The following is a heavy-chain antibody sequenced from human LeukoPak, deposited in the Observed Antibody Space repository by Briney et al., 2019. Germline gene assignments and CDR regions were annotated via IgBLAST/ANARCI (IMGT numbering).Heavy chain of an antibody. V-gene: IGHV3-66*01. CDR3: ARGTVTMVDY. CDR2: IYSGGST. CDR1: GFTVSSNY. J-gene: IGHJ4*02. Sequence: GGSLRLSCAASGFTVSSNYMSWVRQAPGRGLEWVSVIYSGGSTYYADSVKGRSTISRDNSKNTLFLQMNSLRAGDTAVYYCARGTVTMVDYWGQGTLVTVSS. D-gene: IGHD3-10*01.